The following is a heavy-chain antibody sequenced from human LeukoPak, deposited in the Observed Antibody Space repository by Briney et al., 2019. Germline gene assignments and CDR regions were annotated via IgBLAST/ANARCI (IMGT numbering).Heavy chain of an antibody. CDR2: IIPIFGTA. CDR1: GYTFTSYG. D-gene: IGHD1-26*01. Sequence: ASVKVSCKASGYTFTSYGISWVRQAPGQGLEWMGGIIPIFGTANYAQKFQGRVTITADESTSTAYMELSSLRSEDTAVYYCASLHSGSYRKQGDYWGQGTLVTVSS. J-gene: IGHJ4*02. V-gene: IGHV1-69*13. CDR3: ASLHSGSYRKQGDY.